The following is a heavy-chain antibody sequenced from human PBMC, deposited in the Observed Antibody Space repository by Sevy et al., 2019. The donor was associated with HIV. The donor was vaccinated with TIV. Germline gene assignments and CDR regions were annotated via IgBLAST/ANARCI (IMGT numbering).Heavy chain of an antibody. Sequence: GGSLRLSCAASGFTFSSYGMHWVRQAPGKGLEWVAFIRFDGNSKYYADSMKGRFTISRDNSKNTLYLQLNSLTAEDTAFYYCARADCGGDCYLVFDYRGQGTLVTVSS. CDR3: ARADCGGDCYLVFDY. D-gene: IGHD2-21*01. J-gene: IGHJ4*02. CDR1: GFTFSSYG. CDR2: IRFDGNSK. V-gene: IGHV3-30*02.